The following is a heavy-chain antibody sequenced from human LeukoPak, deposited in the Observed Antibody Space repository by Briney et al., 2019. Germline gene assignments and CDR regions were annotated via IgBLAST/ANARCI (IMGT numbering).Heavy chain of an antibody. V-gene: IGHV3-23*01. CDR2: ISGSGGST. J-gene: IGHJ5*02. CDR3: ARGAAVLTGYLNWFDP. Sequence: PGGSLRLSCAASGFTFSTYAMTWVRQAPGKGPEWVSCISGSGGSTYYADSVKGRFTVSRDNSKNTLYLQMNSLRVEDTAVYYCARGAAVLTGYLNWFDPWGQGTLVTVSS. CDR1: GFTFSTYA. D-gene: IGHD3-9*01.